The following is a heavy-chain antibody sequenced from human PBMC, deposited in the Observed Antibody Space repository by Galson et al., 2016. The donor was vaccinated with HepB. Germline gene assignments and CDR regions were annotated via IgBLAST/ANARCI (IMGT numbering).Heavy chain of an antibody. V-gene: IGHV5-51*01. Sequence: QSGAEVKKPGESLKISCKGSGYSFTTYWIGWVRQKPGKGLEWMGIIFPGDSDTKYSPSFHGQVTISGDKSISTAYLQWSSLKASDTAMYYCGRTYSSGGTDASDLWGQGTLVTVSS. D-gene: IGHD6-19*01. CDR1: GYSFTTYW. J-gene: IGHJ4*02. CDR2: IFPGDSDT. CDR3: GRTYSSGGTDASDL.